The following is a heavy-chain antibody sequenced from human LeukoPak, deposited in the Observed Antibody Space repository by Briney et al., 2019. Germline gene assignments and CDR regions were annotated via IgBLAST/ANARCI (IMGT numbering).Heavy chain of an antibody. CDR2: INPNSSGT. J-gene: IGHJ2*01. D-gene: IGHD2-2*01. CDR3: ARDTKPGDWYFDL. V-gene: IGHV1-2*04. Sequence: ASVKVSCKASGYTFTGYYMHWVRQAPGRGLEWMGWINPNSSGTNYAQKFQGWVTMTRDTSISTAYMELSRLRSDDTAVYYCARDTKPGDWYFDLWGRGTLVTVSS. CDR1: GYTFTGYY.